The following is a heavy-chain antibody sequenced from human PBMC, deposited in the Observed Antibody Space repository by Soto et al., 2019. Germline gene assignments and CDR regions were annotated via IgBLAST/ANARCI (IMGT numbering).Heavy chain of an antibody. V-gene: IGHV3-48*02. Sequence: GSLRLSCAASGFTFISYAMSWVRQAPGKGLEWVSYITGSDNTVFYADSVKGRFTISRDNAKNSLYLQMNSLRDEDTAVYYCARDRIYAFDYWGQGILVTVSS. J-gene: IGHJ4*02. D-gene: IGHD2-2*01. CDR2: ITGSDNTV. CDR1: GFTFISYA. CDR3: ARDRIYAFDY.